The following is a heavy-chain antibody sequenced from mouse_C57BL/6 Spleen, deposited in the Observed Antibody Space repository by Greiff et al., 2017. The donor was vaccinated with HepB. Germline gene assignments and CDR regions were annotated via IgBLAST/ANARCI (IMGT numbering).Heavy chain of an antibody. CDR3: TRGPVTGTGYFDV. V-gene: IGHV1-15*01. CDR2: IDPETGGT. Sequence: VQLQQSGAELVRPGASVTLSCKASGYTFTDYEMHWVKQTPVHGLEWIGAIDPETGGTAYNQKFKGKAILTADKSSSKAYMELRSLPSEDSAVYYCTRGPVTGTGYFDVWGTGTTVTVSS. CDR1: GYTFTDYE. D-gene: IGHD4-1*01. J-gene: IGHJ1*03.